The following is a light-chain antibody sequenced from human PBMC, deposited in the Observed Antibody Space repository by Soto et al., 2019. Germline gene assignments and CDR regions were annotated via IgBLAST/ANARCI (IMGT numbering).Light chain of an antibody. J-gene: IGKJ4*01. CDR1: QSVSSF. CDR3: QQYGSSPL. Sequence: ESVLTQSPGTLSLSPGEGAILSCRASQSVSSFLAWYQQKPGQAPRLLIYGASTRATGIPDRFSGSGSGTDFTLTISRLEPEDFAVYYCQQYGSSPLFGGGTKVEIK. V-gene: IGKV3-20*01. CDR2: GAS.